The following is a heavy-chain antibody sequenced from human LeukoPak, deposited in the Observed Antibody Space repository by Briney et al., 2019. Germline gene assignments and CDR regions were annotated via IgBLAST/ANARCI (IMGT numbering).Heavy chain of an antibody. J-gene: IGHJ4*02. V-gene: IGHV1-69*13. CDR2: IIPIFGTA. CDR3: VAQLVDAPPTFDY. D-gene: IGHD1-1*01. CDR1: GGTFSSYA. Sequence: PRASVKVSCKASGGTFSSYAISWVRQAPGQGLEWMGGIIPIFGTANYAQKFQGRVTITADEPTSTAYMELSSLRSEDTAVYYFVAQLVDAPPTFDYWGQGTLVTVS.